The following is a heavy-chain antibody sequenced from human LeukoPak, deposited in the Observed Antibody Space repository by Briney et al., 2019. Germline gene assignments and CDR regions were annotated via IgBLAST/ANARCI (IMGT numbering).Heavy chain of an antibody. V-gene: IGHV4-39*07. CDR1: GGSISSSSYY. D-gene: IGHD4-17*01. CDR3: AIAYYGDLPYFDY. CDR2: IYYSGST. J-gene: IGHJ4*02. Sequence: TSETLSLTCTVSGGSISSSSYYWGWIRQPPGKGLEWIGSIYYSGSTYYNPSLKSRVTISVDTSKNQFSLKPSSVTAADTAVYYCAIAYYGDLPYFDYWGQGTLVTVSS.